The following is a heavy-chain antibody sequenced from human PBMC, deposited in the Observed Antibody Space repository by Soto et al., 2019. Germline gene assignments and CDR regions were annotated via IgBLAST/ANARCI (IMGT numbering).Heavy chain of an antibody. CDR2: IIPIFGTA. V-gene: IGHV1-69*12. J-gene: IGHJ6*02. CDR1: GGTFSSYA. D-gene: IGHD3-3*01. Sequence: QVQLVQSGAEVKKPGSSVKVSCKASGGTFSSYAISWVRQAPGHGLEWMGGIIPIFGTANYAQKFQGRVTITADESTRTAYMELSSMRSEDTAVYYCASGDYDFWSGPGGGMDVWGQGTTVTVSS. CDR3: ASGDYDFWSGPGGGMDV.